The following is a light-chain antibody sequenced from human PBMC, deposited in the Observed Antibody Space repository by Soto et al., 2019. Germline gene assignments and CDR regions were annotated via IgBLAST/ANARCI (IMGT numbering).Light chain of an antibody. CDR2: EAS. CDR1: QSVSTN. V-gene: IGKV3D-15*01. Sequence: EIVMTQSPATLSVSPGERATLTCRASQSVSTNLAWYRQKPGQAPKLLIHEASTRATGIPARFSGSGSGTDFTLSISSLEPEDFAVYYCQQHSSWSFTFGHGTKVDIK. J-gene: IGKJ3*01. CDR3: QQHSSWSFT.